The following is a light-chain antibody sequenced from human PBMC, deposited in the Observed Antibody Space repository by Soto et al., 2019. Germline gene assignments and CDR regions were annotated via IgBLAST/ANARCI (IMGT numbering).Light chain of an antibody. J-gene: IGKJ1*01. V-gene: IGKV1-5*03. CDR3: QQYNGLPTWT. CDR2: KAS. Sequence: DLQMTQSPSTLSASVGDRVTITCRASQNINIWLAWYQQKPGTAPKLLIYKASTLESGVPSRFSGNGSGTDLTLPIGSLQPDDSATYYCQQYNGLPTWTFGQGTKVEMK. CDR1: QNINIW.